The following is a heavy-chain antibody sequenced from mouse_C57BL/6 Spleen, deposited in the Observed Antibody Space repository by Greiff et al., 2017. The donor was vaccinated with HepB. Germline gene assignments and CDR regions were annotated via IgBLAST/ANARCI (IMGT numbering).Heavy chain of an antibody. CDR2: INPNDGTT. V-gene: IGHV1-39*01. CDR3: ARSFHWDYFGD. CDR1: GYSFTDYN. J-gene: IGHJ2*01. D-gene: IGHD4-1*01. Sequence: QLQQSGPELVKPGASVKISCTASGYSFTDYNMHWVKQSNGKSLEWIGVINPNDGTTSYNQKFKGKATLTVDQSSSPAYMQLTSLTSEDSAVYYCARSFHWDYFGDWGQVTTLT.